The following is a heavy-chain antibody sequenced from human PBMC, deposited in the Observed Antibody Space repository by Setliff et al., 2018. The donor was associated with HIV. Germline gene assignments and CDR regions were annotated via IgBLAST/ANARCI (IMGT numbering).Heavy chain of an antibody. Sequence: ASVKVSCKASGYTFTSYGIGWVRQAPGQGLEWMGWISAYNGNTNYAQKLQGRVTMTTDTSTSTAYMELRSLRSDDTAMYYCARIYDSSGYGDAFDIWGQGTMVTVSS. J-gene: IGHJ3*02. CDR1: GYTFTSYG. D-gene: IGHD3-22*01. CDR3: ARIYDSSGYGDAFDI. V-gene: IGHV1-18*01. CDR2: ISAYNGNT.